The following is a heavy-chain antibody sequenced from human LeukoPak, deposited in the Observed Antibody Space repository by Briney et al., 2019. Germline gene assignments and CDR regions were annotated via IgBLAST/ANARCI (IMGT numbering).Heavy chain of an antibody. CDR1: GGSIRSSYYY. CDR2: IYSGGST. D-gene: IGHD1-26*01. V-gene: IGHV3-53*01. Sequence: ETLSLTCTVSGGSIRSSYYYWGWVRQAPGKGLEWVSVIYSGGSTYYADSVKGRFTISRDNSKNTLYLQMNSLRAEDTAVYYCARDGVGAGFFDYWGQGTLVTVSS. CDR3: ARDGVGAGFFDY. J-gene: IGHJ4*02.